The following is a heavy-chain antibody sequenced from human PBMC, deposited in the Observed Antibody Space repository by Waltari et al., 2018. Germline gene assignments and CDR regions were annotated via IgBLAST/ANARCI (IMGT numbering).Heavy chain of an antibody. D-gene: IGHD2-15*01. CDR1: GDSVTNHYW. J-gene: IGHJ4*02. Sequence: QLQLQESGPGLVKPSGTLSLTCTVSGDSVTNHYWWSWVRQSPGKGLEWLGQIHGSGRTNYNPSFASRITVSIDTSNNQFSLKVTSATAADTAVYYCARDRGRGLYLDSWGRGALLTVS. V-gene: IGHV4-4*02. CDR2: IHGSGRT. CDR3: ARDRGRGLYLDS.